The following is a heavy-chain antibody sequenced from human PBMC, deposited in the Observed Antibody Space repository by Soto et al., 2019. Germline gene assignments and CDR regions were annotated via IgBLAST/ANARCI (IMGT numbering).Heavy chain of an antibody. D-gene: IGHD3-22*01. J-gene: IGHJ4*02. CDR1: GGSISSSNW. CDR2: IYHSGST. V-gene: IGHV4-4*02. Sequence: SETLSLTCAVSGGSISSSNWWSWVRQPPGKGLEWIGEIYHSGSTNYNPSLKSRVTISVDKSKNQFSLKLSSVTAADTAVYYCARVSYDSSGYYYTYFDYWGQGTPVTVSS. CDR3: ARVSYDSSGYYYTYFDY.